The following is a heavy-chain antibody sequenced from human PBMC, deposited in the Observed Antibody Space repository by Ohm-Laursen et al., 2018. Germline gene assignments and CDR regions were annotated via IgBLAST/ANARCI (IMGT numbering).Heavy chain of an antibody. J-gene: IGHJ4*02. CDR3: ARGMVAADY. Sequence: GTLSLTCAVYGGSFSGYYWSWIRQPPGKGLEWIGEINHSGSTNYNPSLKSRVTISVDTSKNQFSLKLSSVTAADTAVYYCARGMVAADYWGQGTLVTVSS. D-gene: IGHD2-15*01. V-gene: IGHV4-34*01. CDR2: INHSGST. CDR1: GGSFSGYY.